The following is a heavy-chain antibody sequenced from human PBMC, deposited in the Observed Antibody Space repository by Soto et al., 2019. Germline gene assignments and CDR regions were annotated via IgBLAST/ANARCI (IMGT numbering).Heavy chain of an antibody. CDR2: ISYDGSNK. J-gene: IGHJ6*01. CDR3: AKDRRGYDARGLYYYYYGMDV. V-gene: IGHV3-30*18. Sequence: QVQLVESGGGVVQPGRSLRLSCAASGFTFSSYGMHWVRQAPGKGLEWVAVISYDGSNKYYADSVKGRFTISRDNSKNTLYLQMNSLRAEDTAVYYCAKDRRGYDARGLYYYYYGMDVW. D-gene: IGHD5-12*01. CDR1: GFTFSSYG.